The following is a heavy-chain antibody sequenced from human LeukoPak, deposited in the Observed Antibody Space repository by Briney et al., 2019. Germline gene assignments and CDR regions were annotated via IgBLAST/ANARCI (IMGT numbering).Heavy chain of an antibody. Sequence: GGSLRLSCAASGFAFSDFWMSWVRQAPGKGLEWVANIRHDGNAKNYVPSVRGRFTISRDNAKNSLYLQMNSLTVEDTAVYFCATSHDSAGNDWGQGTLVTVSS. J-gene: IGHJ4*02. D-gene: IGHD2-15*01. V-gene: IGHV3-7*01. CDR1: GFAFSDFW. CDR3: ATSHDSAGND. CDR2: IRHDGNAK.